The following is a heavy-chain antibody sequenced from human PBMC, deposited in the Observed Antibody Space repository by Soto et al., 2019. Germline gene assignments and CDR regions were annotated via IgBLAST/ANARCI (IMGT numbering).Heavy chain of an antibody. V-gene: IGHV1-69*06. CDR2: TGSGTGPG. J-gene: IGHJ4*02. CDR3: ARRDSGGFYRFFDS. D-gene: IGHD2-15*01. CDR1: GGSLSTNP. Sequence: SVKVSCKASGGSLSTNPISWVRQAPGQGLEWMGGTGSGTGPGNHAQKFQGRLTVTADKSTSTVYMELTNLSSEDTAVYYCARRDSGGFYRFFDSWGQGXLVTVPS.